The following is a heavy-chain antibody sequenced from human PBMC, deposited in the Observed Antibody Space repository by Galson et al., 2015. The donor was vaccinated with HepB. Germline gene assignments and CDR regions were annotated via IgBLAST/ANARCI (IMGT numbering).Heavy chain of an antibody. D-gene: IGHD1-26*01. CDR1: GFTFSSYA. J-gene: IGHJ3*02. V-gene: IGHV3-23*01. Sequence: SLRLSCAASGFTFSSYAMSWVRQAPGKGLELVSAISGSGGSTYYADSVKGRFTISRDNSKNTLYLQMNSLRAEDTAVYYCANPPYSGSYRSPLAFDIWGQGTMVAVSS. CDR2: ISGSGGST. CDR3: ANPPYSGSYRSPLAFDI.